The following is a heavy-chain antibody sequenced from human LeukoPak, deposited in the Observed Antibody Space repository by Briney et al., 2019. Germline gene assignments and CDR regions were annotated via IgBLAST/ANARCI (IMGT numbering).Heavy chain of an antibody. V-gene: IGHV3-7*03. D-gene: IGHD3-22*01. J-gene: IGHJ4*02. CDR3: AKGGAWIVVADEFDY. CDR2: IKQDGSEK. CDR1: GFIFSTYW. Sequence: GGSLRLSCAASGFIFSTYWMSWVRQAPGKGLEWVANIKQDGSEKYYVDSVKGRFTISRDNAKNSLYLQMNSLRAEDTAVYYCAKGGAWIVVADEFDYWGQGTLVTVSS.